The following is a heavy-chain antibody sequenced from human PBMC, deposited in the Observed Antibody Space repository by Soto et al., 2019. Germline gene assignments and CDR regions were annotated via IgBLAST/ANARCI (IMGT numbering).Heavy chain of an antibody. CDR2: ISSGSAFI. J-gene: IGHJ5*02. CDR1: SFSMYS. Sequence: EVQVVESGGGLVKPGGSLRLSCNFSFSMYSMDWVRQAPGKGLGWVASISSGSAFIKYADSVKGRFTISRDNAKNSVSLQMDGLRVEDTAMYYCTRDQGGSYDSWFDPWGRGTLVTVSS. CDR3: TRDQGGSYDSWFDP. D-gene: IGHD1-26*01. V-gene: IGHV3-21*01.